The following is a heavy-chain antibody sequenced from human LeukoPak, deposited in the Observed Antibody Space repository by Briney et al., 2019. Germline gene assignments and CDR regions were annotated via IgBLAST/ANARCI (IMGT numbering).Heavy chain of an antibody. V-gene: IGHV1-2*02. Sequence: GASVKVSCKASGYTFTGYYMHWVRQAPGQGLEWMGWINPNSGGTNYAQKFQGRVTMTRDTSISTAYMELSRLRSDDAAVYYCARYSMVRHHHFDYWGQGTLVTLSS. D-gene: IGHD3-10*01. CDR1: GYTFTGYY. CDR3: ARYSMVRHHHFDY. J-gene: IGHJ4*02. CDR2: INPNSGGT.